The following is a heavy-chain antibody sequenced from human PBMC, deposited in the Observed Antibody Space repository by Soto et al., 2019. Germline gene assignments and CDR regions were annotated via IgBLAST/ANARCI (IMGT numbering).Heavy chain of an antibody. CDR1: GFTFSSDW. Sequence: PGGSLRLSCAASGFTFSSDWMSWVRQAPGKGLEWVANIKQDGSEKYYVDSVKGRFTISRDNANNSLYLQMNSLRAEDTAVYYCARGFVWGQGTLVTVSS. V-gene: IGHV3-7*05. CDR2: IKQDGSEK. CDR3: ARGFV. D-gene: IGHD3-10*01. J-gene: IGHJ4*02.